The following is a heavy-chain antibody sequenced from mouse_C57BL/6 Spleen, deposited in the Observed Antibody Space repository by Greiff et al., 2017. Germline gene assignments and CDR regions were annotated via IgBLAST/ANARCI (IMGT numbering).Heavy chain of an antibody. CDR1: GYAFSSYW. J-gene: IGHJ1*03. CDR2: IYPGDGDT. Sequence: QVQLQQSGAELVKPGASVKISCTASGYAFSSYWMNWVKQRPGKGLEWIGQIYPGDGDTNYNGKFKGKATLTADKSSSTAYMQLSSLASEDSAVYFCARSLSSHWYFDVWGTGTTVTVSS. CDR3: ARSLSSHWYFDV. D-gene: IGHD1-1*01. V-gene: IGHV1-80*01.